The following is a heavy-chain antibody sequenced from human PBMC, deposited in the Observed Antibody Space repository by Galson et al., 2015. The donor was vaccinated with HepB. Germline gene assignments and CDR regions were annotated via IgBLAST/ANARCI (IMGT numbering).Heavy chain of an antibody. Sequence: SLRLSCAASGFTFSTYWMSWVRQAPGKGLEWVANIKEDGSEKYYVDSVKGRFTISRDNAKNSLYLQMNSLRVEDTAVYYCARAGVTWFGESLLDYWGQGTLVTISS. V-gene: IGHV3-7*03. CDR1: GFTFSTYW. D-gene: IGHD3-10*01. CDR2: IKEDGSEK. J-gene: IGHJ4*02. CDR3: ARAGVTWFGESLLDY.